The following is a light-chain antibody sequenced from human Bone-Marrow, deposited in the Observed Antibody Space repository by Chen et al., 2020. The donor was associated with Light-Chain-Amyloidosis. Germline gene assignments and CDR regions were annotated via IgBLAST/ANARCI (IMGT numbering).Light chain of an antibody. CDR1: ILAKKY. J-gene: IGLJ3*02. Sequence: SFELTQPSSVSVSPGQTARITCSGDILAKKYARWFQQRPGQAPMLLLFKDTERPSVIPERLSGSSSGTTVTWTISGAQIDDEGDYDCYSATDNYYVFGGGTKLTVL. CDR2: KDT. V-gene: IGLV3-27*01. CDR3: YSATDNYYV.